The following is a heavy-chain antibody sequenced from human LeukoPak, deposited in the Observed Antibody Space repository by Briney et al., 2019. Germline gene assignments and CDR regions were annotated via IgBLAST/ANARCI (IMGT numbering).Heavy chain of an antibody. CDR1: GYSLTSYW. CDR3: ARRGQVDTAEFDY. V-gene: IGHV5-51*01. CDR2: IYPGDSDT. J-gene: IGHJ4*02. Sequence: GESLKISCKGSGYSLTSYWIGWVRQMPGKGLEWMGIIYPGDSDTRYSPSFQGQVTISADKSISTAYLQWSSLKASDTAMYYCARRGQVDTAEFDYWGQGTLVTVSS. D-gene: IGHD5-18*01.